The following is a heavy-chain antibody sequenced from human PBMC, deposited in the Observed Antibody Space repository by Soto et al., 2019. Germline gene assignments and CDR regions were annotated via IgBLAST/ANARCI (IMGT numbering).Heavy chain of an antibody. Sequence: EVQLLESGGGLVQPGGSLRLSCAASGFTFSSYAMSWVRQAPGKGLEWLAGITFRGHNTYYADSVKGRFTLSRDNSRNRLDLQMNSLKVEDTALYYCAKLGTMGVFDNWGQGTLLTVSS. J-gene: IGHJ4*02. CDR1: GFTFSSYA. V-gene: IGHV3-23*01. CDR3: AKLGTMGVFDN. D-gene: IGHD1-26*01. CDR2: ITFRGHNT.